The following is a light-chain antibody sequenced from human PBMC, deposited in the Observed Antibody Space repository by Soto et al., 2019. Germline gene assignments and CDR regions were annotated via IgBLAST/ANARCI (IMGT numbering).Light chain of an antibody. J-gene: IGLJ3*02. Sequence: QSALTQPASVSESPGQSITISCTGTSSDVGAYDYVSWYQQHRGKAPKLMIYDVSNRPSGVSNRFSGSKSGNTASLTISGLQAEDEAHYYCTSYTSSNSLVVFGGGTKLTVL. V-gene: IGLV2-14*03. CDR2: DVS. CDR3: TSYTSSNSLVV. CDR1: SSDVGAYDY.